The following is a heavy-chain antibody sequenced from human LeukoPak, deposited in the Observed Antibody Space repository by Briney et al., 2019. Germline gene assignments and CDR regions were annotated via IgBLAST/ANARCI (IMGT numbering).Heavy chain of an antibody. D-gene: IGHD6-25*01. CDR3: AAGLEAATDMLDYYYYGMDV. V-gene: IGHV1-58*02. J-gene: IGHJ6*02. Sequence: VTSVKVSCKASGFTSSSSAMQWVRQARGQRLEWIGWIVVGSGNTNYAQKFQERVTITRDMSTSTAYMELSSLRSEDTAVYYCAAGLEAATDMLDYYYYGMDVWGQGTTVTVSS. CDR1: GFTSSSSA. CDR2: IVVGSGNT.